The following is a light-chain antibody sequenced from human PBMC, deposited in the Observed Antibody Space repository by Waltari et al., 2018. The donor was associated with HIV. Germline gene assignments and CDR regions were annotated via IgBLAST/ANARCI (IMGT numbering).Light chain of an antibody. CDR2: WAS. V-gene: IGKV4-1*01. J-gene: IGKJ4*01. CDR3: QQYFTAPLT. CDR1: QSVFYTFNNKNY. Sequence: DIVMTQSPESLAVSLGERATINCKSSQSVFYTFNNKNYLAWYQHKSGQPPKLLIYWASNRESGVSDRFSGSGSGAVFTLTINSLQAEDVAVYYCQQYFTAPLTFGGGTKVEIK.